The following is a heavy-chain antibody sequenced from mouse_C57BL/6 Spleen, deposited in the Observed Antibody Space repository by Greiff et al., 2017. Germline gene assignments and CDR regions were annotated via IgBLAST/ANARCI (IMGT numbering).Heavy chain of an antibody. CDR3: ARSSLGTGWYFDV. Sequence: QVQLQQSGAELVKPGASVKLSCKASGYTFTSYWMHWVKQRPGQGLEWIGMIHPNSGSTNYNEKFKSKATLTVDKSSSTAYMQLSSLTSEDSAVYYCARSSLGTGWYFDVWGTGTTVTVSS. D-gene: IGHD3-1*01. CDR2: IHPNSGST. V-gene: IGHV1-64*01. J-gene: IGHJ1*03. CDR1: GYTFTSYW.